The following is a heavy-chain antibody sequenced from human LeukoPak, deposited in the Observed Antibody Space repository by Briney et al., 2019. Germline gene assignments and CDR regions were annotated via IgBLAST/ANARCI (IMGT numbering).Heavy chain of an antibody. D-gene: IGHD6-19*01. CDR2: IYTSGGT. V-gene: IGHV4-4*07. CDR1: GGSISSYY. J-gene: IGHJ3*02. CDR3: ARDSPYSSGRYDFAFDI. Sequence: SETLSLTCTVSGGSISSYYWSWIRQPAGKGLEWIGRIYTSGGTNYNPSLKSRVTMSVDTSKNQFSLKLSSVTAADTAVYYCARDSPYSSGRYDFAFDIWGQGTMVTVSS.